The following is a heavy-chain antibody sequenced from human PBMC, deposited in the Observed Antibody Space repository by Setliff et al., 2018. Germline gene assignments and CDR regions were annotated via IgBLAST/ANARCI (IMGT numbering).Heavy chain of an antibody. J-gene: IGHJ6*03. CDR3: AREQWLDPPGYYYMDV. CDR2: IYSDENT. V-gene: IGHV4-4*07. CDR1: GGSINEYY. Sequence: SETLSLTCSVSGGSINEYYWSWFRQPAGKGLEWIGRIYSDENTDYNPSLKSRVTMSIDTSKNQFSLKLNSVTAADMAVYYCAREQWLDPPGYYYMDVWAKGTTVTVSS. D-gene: IGHD6-19*01.